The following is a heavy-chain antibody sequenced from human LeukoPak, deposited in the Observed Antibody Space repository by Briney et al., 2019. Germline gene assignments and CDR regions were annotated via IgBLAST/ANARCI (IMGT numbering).Heavy chain of an antibody. V-gene: IGHV3-23*01. D-gene: IGHD6-13*01. CDR2: ISSSGGST. CDR1: GFTFSSYA. J-gene: IGHJ4*02. CDR3: AKARVGEAGASDY. Sequence: GGSLRLSCAASGFTFSSYAMSWVRQSPGKGLEWVSTISSSGGSTYYADSVKGRFTISRDNSKNTLYLQMNSLRAEDTAVYYCAKARVGEAGASDYWGQGTLVTVSS.